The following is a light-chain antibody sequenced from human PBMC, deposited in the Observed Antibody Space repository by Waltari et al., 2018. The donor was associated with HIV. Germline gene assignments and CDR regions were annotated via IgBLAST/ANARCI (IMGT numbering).Light chain of an antibody. CDR2: AVL. J-gene: IGLJ2*01. Sequence: QSALTQPPSASGSPGQSVTISCTGTSSDIGDYDYVSWYQHQPGEAPKLLMYAVLNRPSGVPPRFSGSRSGNTASLTFSGLQAEDEADYYCSSYGGNSNVIFGGGTKLTVL. V-gene: IGLV2-8*01. CDR3: SSYGGNSNVI. CDR1: SSDIGDYDY.